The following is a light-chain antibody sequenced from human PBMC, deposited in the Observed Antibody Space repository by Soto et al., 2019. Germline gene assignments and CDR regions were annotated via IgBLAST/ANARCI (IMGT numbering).Light chain of an antibody. CDR2: DAS. J-gene: IGKJ1*01. Sequence: EIVLTQSPATLSLSPGERATLSCRASQSVSSYLAWYQQKPGQAPRLLIYDASNRATGIPARFSGSVSGTDFTLPISSLEPEDFAVYYCQQRSNWLWTFGQGTKVEIK. V-gene: IGKV3-11*01. CDR3: QQRSNWLWT. CDR1: QSVSSY.